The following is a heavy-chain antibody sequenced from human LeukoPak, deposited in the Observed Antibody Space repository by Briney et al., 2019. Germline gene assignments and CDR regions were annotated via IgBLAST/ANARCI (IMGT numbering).Heavy chain of an antibody. Sequence: GGSLRLSCAASGFTLSSHGMSWVRQAPGKGLEWVSGISGSGGRTYYADSVKGRFTISRDNSKNTLYLQMNSLRAEDTAVYYCAKEPKKPIITSGSGGSYYYYMDVWGKGTTVTISS. J-gene: IGHJ6*03. CDR3: AKEPKKPIITSGSGGSYYYYMDV. CDR1: GFTLSSHG. D-gene: IGHD3-10*01. CDR2: ISGSGGRT. V-gene: IGHV3-23*01.